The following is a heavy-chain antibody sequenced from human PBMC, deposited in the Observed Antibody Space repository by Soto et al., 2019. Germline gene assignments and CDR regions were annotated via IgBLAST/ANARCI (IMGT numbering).Heavy chain of an antibody. CDR3: ARGRYGDY. D-gene: IGHD1-1*01. V-gene: IGHV1-18*01. CDR1: GYDFTTYG. J-gene: IGHJ4*02. CDR2: ISAHNGNT. Sequence: QVHLVQSGAEVKKSGASVKVSCKGSGYDFTTYGITWVRQAPGQGLEWMAWISAHNGNTDYAQRLQGRVTVTRDTSTGTAYMELRSLRSEYTAVDYCARGRYGDYWGQGALVTVSS.